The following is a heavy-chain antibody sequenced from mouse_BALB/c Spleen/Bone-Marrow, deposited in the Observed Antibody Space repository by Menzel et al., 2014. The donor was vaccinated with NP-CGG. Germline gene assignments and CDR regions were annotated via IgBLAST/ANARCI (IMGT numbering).Heavy chain of an antibody. D-gene: IGHD2-4*01. CDR1: GYSFTGYF. CDR3: GRGNYDYDSWFGY. V-gene: IGHV1-37*01. CDR2: INPYNGDP. Sequence: VQLQQPGPALVKPGASVKISCKASGYSFTGYFMNWMKQSHGKSLEWIGRINPYNGDPFYNQKFKGKATLTVDKSSSTAHMELLSLTSEDSAVYYCGRGNYDYDSWFGYWGQGTLVTVSA. J-gene: IGHJ3*01.